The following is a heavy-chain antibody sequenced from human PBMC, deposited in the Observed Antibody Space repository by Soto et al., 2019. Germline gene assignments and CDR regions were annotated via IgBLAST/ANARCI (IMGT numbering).Heavy chain of an antibody. D-gene: IGHD2-8*01. V-gene: IGHV3-15*01. J-gene: IGHJ4*02. CDR1: GFTFSNAW. Sequence: GGSLRLSCAASGFTFSNAWMRWVRQAPGKGLEWVGRIKSKTDGGTTDYAAPVKGRFTISRDDSKNTLYLQMNSLKTEDTAVYYCTTDPIGYCTKGVCYSFDYWGQGTLVTVSS. CDR3: TTDPIGYCTKGVCYSFDY. CDR2: IKSKTDGGTT.